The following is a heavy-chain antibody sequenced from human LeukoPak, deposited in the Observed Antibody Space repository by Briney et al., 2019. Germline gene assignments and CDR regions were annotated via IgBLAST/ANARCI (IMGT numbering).Heavy chain of an antibody. Sequence: SSVKVSCKASGGTFSSYAISWVRQAPGQGLEWMGGIIPIFGTANYAQKFQGRVTITADESTSTAYMGLSGLRSEDTAVYYCARVVSGRYYFDYWGQGTLVTVSS. CDR2: IIPIFGTA. V-gene: IGHV1-69*01. J-gene: IGHJ4*02. D-gene: IGHD3-3*01. CDR3: ARVVSGRYYFDY. CDR1: GGTFSSYA.